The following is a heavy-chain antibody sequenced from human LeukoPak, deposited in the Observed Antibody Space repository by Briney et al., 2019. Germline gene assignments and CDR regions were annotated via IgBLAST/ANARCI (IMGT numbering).Heavy chain of an antibody. CDR2: IKLDGSEK. Sequence: PGGSLRLSRAASGFTLCIYWMSCVRQAPGKGREWGANIKLDGSEKNYVDSVKGRFTISRDNAKNSVYLQMNSLRAEDTAVYYCARGGTATYYFDYWGQGTLVTVSS. CDR3: ARGGTATYYFDY. CDR1: GFTLCIYW. V-gene: IGHV3-7*01. J-gene: IGHJ4*02. D-gene: IGHD3-16*01.